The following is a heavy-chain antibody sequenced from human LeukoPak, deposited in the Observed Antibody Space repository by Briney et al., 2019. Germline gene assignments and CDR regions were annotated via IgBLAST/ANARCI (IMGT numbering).Heavy chain of an antibody. CDR1: GGTFSSYA. V-gene: IGHV1-69*04. D-gene: IGHD3-22*01. CDR2: IIPILGIA. Sequence: ASVKVSCKASGGTFSSYAISWVRQAPGQGLEWMGRIIPILGIANYAQKFQGRVTITADKSTSTAYMELSSLRSEDTAVYYCARDRGYCYDSSGYYSLDYWGQGTLVTVSS. CDR3: ARDRGYCYDSSGYYSLDY. J-gene: IGHJ4*02.